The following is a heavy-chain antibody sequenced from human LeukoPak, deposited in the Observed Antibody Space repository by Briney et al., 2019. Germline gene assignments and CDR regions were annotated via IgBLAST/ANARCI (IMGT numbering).Heavy chain of an antibody. V-gene: IGHV1-24*01. CDR1: GYTLTGLS. Sequence: ASVKVSCKVSGYTLTGLSMHWVRQAPGKGLEWMGGFDPEDGETIYAQKFQGRVTMTEDTSTDTAYMELSSLRSEDTAVYYCATILGVVLTYSSWGQGTLVTISS. CDR2: FDPEDGET. CDR3: ATILGVVLTYSS. D-gene: IGHD6-13*01. J-gene: IGHJ4*02.